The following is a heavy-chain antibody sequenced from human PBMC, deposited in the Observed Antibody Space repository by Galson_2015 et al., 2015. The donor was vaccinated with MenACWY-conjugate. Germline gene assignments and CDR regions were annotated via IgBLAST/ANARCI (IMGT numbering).Heavy chain of an antibody. CDR2: IHYSGST. Sequence: ETLSLTCSVSGASISTDYWSWIRRPPGKGLEWIGYIHYSGSTKYNPSLKTRITMSLDTSENQFSLKLSSVTAADTAVYYCAREFSYWGQGTLVTVSS. J-gene: IGHJ4*02. CDR1: GASISTDY. D-gene: IGHD2/OR15-2a*01. CDR3: AREFSY. V-gene: IGHV4-59*01.